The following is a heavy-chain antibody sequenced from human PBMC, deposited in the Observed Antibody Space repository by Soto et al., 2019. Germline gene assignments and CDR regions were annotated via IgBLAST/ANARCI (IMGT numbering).Heavy chain of an antibody. J-gene: IGHJ6*02. CDR2: IIPIFGTA. Sequence: SVKVSCKASGGTFSSYAISWVRQAPGQGLEWMGGIIPIFGTANYAQKFQGRVTITADESTSTAYMELSSLRSEDTAVYYWARAAAAGHGYQVLGNYYYGMDVWGQGTTVTVSS. CDR3: ARAAAAGHGYQVLGNYYYGMDV. V-gene: IGHV1-69*13. CDR1: GGTFSSYA. D-gene: IGHD6-13*01.